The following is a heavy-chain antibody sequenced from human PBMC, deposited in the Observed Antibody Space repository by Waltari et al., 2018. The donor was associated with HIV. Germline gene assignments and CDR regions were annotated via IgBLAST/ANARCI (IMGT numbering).Heavy chain of an antibody. Sequence: QLQLQESGPGLVKPSETLSLTCTVSSGSISSDNHHWGWFRQSPGRGLEWIASVHYHGPTNYTPSLLKGRVTISLDTSKNQFSLKVTSGSAADTAVYYCARIAGRIASSPDSYYGLDVCGQGATVTVSS. D-gene: IGHD6-6*01. J-gene: IGHJ6*02. V-gene: IGHV4-39*01. CDR1: SGSISSDNHH. CDR3: ARIAGRIASSPDSYYGLDV. CDR2: VHYHGPT.